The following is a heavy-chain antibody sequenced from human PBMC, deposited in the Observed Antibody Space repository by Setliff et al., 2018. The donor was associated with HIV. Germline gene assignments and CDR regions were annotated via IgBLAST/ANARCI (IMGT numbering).Heavy chain of an antibody. V-gene: IGHV3-11*01. D-gene: IGHD2-21*01. Sequence: GGSLRLSCIASGFSFSDYYMAWIRQTPGKGLEWISYIDDSGRIRDYAGSVKGRFTISRDNTKNSLYLLMDSLTVEDTAIYFCARPKERIAHGLEHWGQGAQVTSPQ. J-gene: IGHJ4*02. CDR3: ARPKERIAHGLEH. CDR1: GFSFSDYY. CDR2: IDDSGRIR.